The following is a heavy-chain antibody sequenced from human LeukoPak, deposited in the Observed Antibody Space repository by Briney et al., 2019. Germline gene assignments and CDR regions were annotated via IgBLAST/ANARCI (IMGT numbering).Heavy chain of an antibody. D-gene: IGHD6-19*01. CDR3: ARAPYSSGWYLPWGYMDV. CDR2: INPKSGGT. CDR1: GYMFTGEY. J-gene: IGHJ6*03. Sequence: ASVKVSCKASGYMFTGEYMHWVRQAPGQGLEWMGWINPKSGGTNYAHNFQGRVTMTRDTSISTAYMELSRLRSDDTAVYYCARAPYSSGWYLPWGYMDVWGKGTTVTISS. V-gene: IGHV1-2*02.